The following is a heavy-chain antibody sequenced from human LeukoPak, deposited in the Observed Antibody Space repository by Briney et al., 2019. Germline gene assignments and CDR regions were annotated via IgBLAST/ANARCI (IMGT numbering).Heavy chain of an antibody. V-gene: IGHV4-59*08. CDR2: IYYSGST. CDR3: ARQGDGYNLRAFDI. D-gene: IGHD5-24*01. Sequence: SETLSLICTVSCASFDHFFWRWIRQPPGEGLEGNGHIYYSGSTNYNPSLKSRVTISVDTSKNQFSLKLSSVTAADTAVYYCARQGDGYNLRAFDIWGQGTMVTVSS. CDR1: CASFDHFF. J-gene: IGHJ3*02.